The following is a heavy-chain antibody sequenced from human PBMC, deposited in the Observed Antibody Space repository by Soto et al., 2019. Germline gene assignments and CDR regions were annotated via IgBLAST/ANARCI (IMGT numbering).Heavy chain of an antibody. D-gene: IGHD3-10*01. V-gene: IGHV4-59*01. J-gene: IGHJ5*02. CDR1: GGSISSYY. CDR3: ARVVDYYGSGSYYYNWFDP. CDR2: IYYSGST. Sequence: SETLSLTCTVSGGSISSYYWSWIRQPPGKGLEWIGYIYYSGSTNYNPSLKSRVTISVDTSKNQFSLKPSSVTAADTAVYYCARVVDYYGSGSYYYNWFDPWGQGTLVTVSS.